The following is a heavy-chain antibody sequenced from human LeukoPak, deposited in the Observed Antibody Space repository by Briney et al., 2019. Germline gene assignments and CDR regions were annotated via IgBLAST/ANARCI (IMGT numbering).Heavy chain of an antibody. CDR1: GFTFSTYW. Sequence: GGSLRLSCAASGFTFSTYWMNWVRQAPGKGLEWVANIKPDGSEKYYVDYVKGRFTISRDNAKNSLYLQMNSLRAEDTAVYYCAGAPNYYYMDVWGKGTTVTVSS. V-gene: IGHV3-7*01. CDR2: IKPDGSEK. CDR3: AGAPNYYYMDV. J-gene: IGHJ6*03.